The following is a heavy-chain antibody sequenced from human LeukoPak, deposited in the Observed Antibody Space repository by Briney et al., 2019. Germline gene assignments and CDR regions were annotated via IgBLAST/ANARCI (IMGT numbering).Heavy chain of an antibody. CDR1: GYTFIGYY. V-gene: IGHV1-2*02. J-gene: IGHJ4*02. CDR2: INPNSGVT. CDR3: ATTRVTTPRLHY. D-gene: IGHD4-17*01. Sequence: RASVKVSCKASGYTFIGYYLHWVRQAPGQGLEWMGWINPNSGVTNYAQKFQGRVTMTRDTSISTAYMELTSLRSDDTAVYYCATTRVTTPRLHYWGQGTLVTVSS.